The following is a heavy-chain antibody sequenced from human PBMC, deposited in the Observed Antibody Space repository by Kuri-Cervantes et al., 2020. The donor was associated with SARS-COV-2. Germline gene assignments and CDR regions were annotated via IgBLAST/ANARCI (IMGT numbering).Heavy chain of an antibody. CDR3: ARERGGSSGWYASYYFDY. CDR1: GGSFSGYY. D-gene: IGHD6-19*01. J-gene: IGHJ4*02. CDR2: INHSGST. V-gene: IGHV4-34*01. Sequence: SQTLSLTCAVYGGSFSGYYWSWIRQPPGKGLEWIGEINHSGSTYYNPSLKSRVTISVDTSKNRFSLKLSSVTAADTAVYYCARERGGSSGWYASYYFDYWGQGTLVTVSS.